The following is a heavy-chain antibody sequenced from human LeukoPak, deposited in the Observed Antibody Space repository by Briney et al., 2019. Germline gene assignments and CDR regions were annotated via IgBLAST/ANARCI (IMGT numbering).Heavy chain of an antibody. V-gene: IGHV3-7*02. D-gene: IGHD4-17*01. CDR3: ARASTTVPNLLDN. J-gene: IGHJ4*02. CDR1: GFTFSSYW. Sequence: GGSLRLSCAASGFTFSSYWMTWGRQTPGRGLDWVANIKRDGSQKDYVDSVKGRFTISRDNAKNTLYLQMNSLRAEDTAVYFCARASTTVPNLLDNWGQGTLVTVSA. CDR2: IKRDGSQK.